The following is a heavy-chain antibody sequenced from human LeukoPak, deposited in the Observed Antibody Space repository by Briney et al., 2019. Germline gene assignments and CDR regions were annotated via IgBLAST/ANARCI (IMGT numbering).Heavy chain of an antibody. CDR2: IYYSGST. J-gene: IGHJ6*02. CDR1: GGSISSYY. CDR3: ARDLWAYDILTGYSLGGMDV. Sequence: SETLSLTCTVSGGSISSYYWSWIRQPPGKGLEWIGYIYYSGSTNYNPCLKSRVTISVDTATNQFSLKLSSVTAADTAVYYCARDLWAYDILTGYSLGGMDVWGQGTTVTVSS. D-gene: IGHD3-9*01. V-gene: IGHV4-59*01.